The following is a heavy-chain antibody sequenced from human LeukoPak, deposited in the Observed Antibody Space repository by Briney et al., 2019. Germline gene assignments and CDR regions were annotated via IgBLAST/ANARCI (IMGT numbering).Heavy chain of an antibody. CDR1: GGSISSGDYY. Sequence: PSETLSLTCTVSGGSISSGDYYWSWIRQPPGKGLEWIGYIYYSGSTNYNPSLKSRVTISVDTSKNQFSLKLSSVTAADTAVYYCARDQYGSGYDAFDIWGQGTMVTVSS. J-gene: IGHJ3*02. CDR2: IYYSGST. CDR3: ARDQYGSGYDAFDI. D-gene: IGHD3-10*01. V-gene: IGHV4-61*08.